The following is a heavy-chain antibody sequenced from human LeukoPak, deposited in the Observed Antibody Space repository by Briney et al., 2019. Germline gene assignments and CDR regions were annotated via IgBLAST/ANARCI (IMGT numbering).Heavy chain of an antibody. CDR2: INHSGST. D-gene: IGHD2-2*01. J-gene: IGHJ4*02. V-gene: IGHV4-34*01. Sequence: PSETLSLTCAVYGGSFSGYYWSWIRQPPGKGLEWIGEINHSGSTNYNPSLKSRVTISVDTSKNQFSLKLSSVTAADTAVYYCARGVSVVPAADVTPFDYWGQGTLVTVSS. CDR1: GGSFSGYY. CDR3: ARGVSVVPAADVTPFDY.